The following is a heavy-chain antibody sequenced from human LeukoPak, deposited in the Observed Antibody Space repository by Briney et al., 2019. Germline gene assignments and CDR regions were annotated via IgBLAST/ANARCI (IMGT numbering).Heavy chain of an antibody. CDR3: AKDVLSYYYDSSGYFDY. Sequence: GGSLRLSCTSSGFTFSGSAMHWVRQAPGKGLEWVSAISGSGGSTYYADSVKGRFTISRDNSKNTLYLQMNSLRAEDTAVYYCAKDVLSYYYDSSGYFDYWGQGTLVTVSS. D-gene: IGHD3-22*01. V-gene: IGHV3-23*01. CDR2: ISGSGGST. CDR1: GFTFSGSA. J-gene: IGHJ4*02.